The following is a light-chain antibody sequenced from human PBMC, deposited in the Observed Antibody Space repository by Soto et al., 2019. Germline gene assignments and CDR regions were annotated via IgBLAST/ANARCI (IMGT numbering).Light chain of an antibody. J-gene: IGKJ1*01. CDR3: QQYNSHWT. CDR1: QSISSW. Sequence: DIQMTQSPSTLSASVGDRVTITCRASQSISSWVAWYQQKPGKAPKFLIYDASNLESGVPSRFSGSGSGTEFTLTISSLQPDDFATYYCQQYNSHWTFGQGTKVEIK. CDR2: DAS. V-gene: IGKV1-5*01.